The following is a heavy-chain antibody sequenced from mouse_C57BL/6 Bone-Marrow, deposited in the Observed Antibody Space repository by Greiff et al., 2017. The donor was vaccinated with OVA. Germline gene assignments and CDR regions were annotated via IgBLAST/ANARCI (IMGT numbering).Heavy chain of an antibody. CDR3: ARDRGAWFAY. J-gene: IGHJ3*01. CDR1: GFTFSSYA. CDR2: ISAGGSYT. Sequence: EVHVVESGGGLVKPGGSLKLSCAASGFTFSSYAMSWVRQTPDKRLEWVATISAGGSYTYYPDNVKGRFTISRDNAKNNLYLQMSHLKSEDTAMYYGARDRGAWFAYWGQGTLVTVSA. V-gene: IGHV5-4*01. D-gene: IGHD3-1*01.